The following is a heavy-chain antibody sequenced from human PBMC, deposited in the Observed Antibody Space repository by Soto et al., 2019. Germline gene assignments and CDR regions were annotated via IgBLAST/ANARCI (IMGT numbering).Heavy chain of an antibody. J-gene: IGHJ4*02. V-gene: IGHV4-4*02. Sequence: SETLSLTCAVSGGSISGSSWWSLIRQSPGKGLEWIGEIYHSGSTNYNPSLKSRVSISVDTSKNQFSLEIYSVTASDTAIYYCARDPGRAVALDWGEGTLVT. CDR2: IYHSGST. CDR3: ARDPGRAVALD. CDR1: GGSISGSSW. D-gene: IGHD6-19*01.